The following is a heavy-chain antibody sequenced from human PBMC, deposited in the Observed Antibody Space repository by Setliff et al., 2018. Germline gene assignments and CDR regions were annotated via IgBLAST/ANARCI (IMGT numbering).Heavy chain of an antibody. CDR3: ARGGGGYHAAS. CDR2: INHRGST. Sequence: SETLSLTCAAYGGTFSDYYWTWIRQPPGKGLEWVGEINHRGSTTYNPSLRSRVTISVDTSKNQFSLKLSSVTAADTAVYYCARGGGGYHAASWGQGILVTVSS. D-gene: IGHD2-2*01. CDR1: GGTFSDYY. V-gene: IGHV4-34*01. J-gene: IGHJ5*02.